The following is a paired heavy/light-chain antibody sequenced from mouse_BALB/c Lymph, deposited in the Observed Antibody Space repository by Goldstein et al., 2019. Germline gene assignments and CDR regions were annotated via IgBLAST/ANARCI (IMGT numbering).Heavy chain of an antibody. CDR3: ARFYDYAMDY. CDR2: INPKYDSS. Sequence: EVQLQQFGAELVKPGASVKISCKASGYTFTDYNMDWVKQSHGKSLEWIGDINPKYDSSSYNQKFKGKATLTVDKSSSTAYMELRSLTSEDTAVYYCARFYDYAMDYWGQGTSVTVSS. CDR1: GYTFTDYN. J-gene: IGHJ4*01. V-gene: IGHV1-18*01. D-gene: IGHD1-1*01.
Light chain of an antibody. CDR1: ENIYGA. V-gene: IGKV12-89*01. Sequence: DIQMTQSPASLSASVGETVTITCGASENIYGALNWYQRKQGKSPQLLIYGATNLADGMSSRFSGSGSGRQYSLKISSLHPDDVATYYCQNVLSTPWTFGGGTKLEIK. CDR3: QNVLSTPWT. J-gene: IGKJ1*01. CDR2: GAT.